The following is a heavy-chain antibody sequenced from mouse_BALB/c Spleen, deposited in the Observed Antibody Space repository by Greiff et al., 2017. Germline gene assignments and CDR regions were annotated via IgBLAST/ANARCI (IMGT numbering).Heavy chain of an antibody. J-gene: IGHJ4*01. Sequence: QVQLKESGPGLVAPSQSLSITCTVSGFSLTDYGVSWIRQPPGKGLEWLGVIWGGGSTYYYSALKSRLSISKDNSKSQVFLKMNSLQTDDTAMYYGTKQKEGPRYAMDYWGQGTSVTVSS. D-gene: IGHD3-3*01. CDR2: IWGGGST. CDR1: GFSLTDYG. CDR3: TKQKEGPRYAMDY. V-gene: IGHV2-6-5*01.